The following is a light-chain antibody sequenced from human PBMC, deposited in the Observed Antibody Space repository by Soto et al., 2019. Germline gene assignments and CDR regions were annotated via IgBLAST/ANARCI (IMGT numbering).Light chain of an antibody. CDR2: GNS. Sequence: QSGLAEPPLRSGAPGPGVTISCTGSSSNIGAGYDVHWYQQLPGTAPKLLIYGNSNRPSGVPDRFSGSKSGTSASLAITGLQAEDEADYYCQSYDSSLSAAVFGAGTKVTGL. CDR3: QSYDSSLSAAV. V-gene: IGLV1-40*01. J-gene: IGLJ2*01. CDR1: SSNIGAGYD.